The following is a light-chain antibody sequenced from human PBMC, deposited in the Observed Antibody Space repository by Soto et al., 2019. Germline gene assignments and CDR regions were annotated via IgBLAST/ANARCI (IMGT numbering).Light chain of an antibody. V-gene: IGKV1-9*01. CDR3: QLLKSYPLS. CDR1: QGISSY. CDR2: AAS. Sequence: DIQLTQSPSFLSASVGDRVTITCRASQGISSYLAWYQQKPGKAPKLLIYAASTLQSGVPSRFSGSGFGTEFPLPISSLQPEDVATNYCQLLKSYPLSFGGGAKVDI. J-gene: IGKJ4*01.